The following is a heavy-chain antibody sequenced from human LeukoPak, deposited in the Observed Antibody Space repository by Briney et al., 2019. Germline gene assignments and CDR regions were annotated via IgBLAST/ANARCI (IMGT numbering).Heavy chain of an antibody. D-gene: IGHD3-22*01. CDR1: GGSFSGYY. Sequence: SETLSLTCAVYGGSFSGYYWSWIRQPPRKGLDWIGEINHSGSTNYNPSLKSRVTISVDTSKNQFSLKLSSVTAANTAVYYCARLRVTMIVVVIKVDAFDIWGQGTMVTVSS. V-gene: IGHV4-34*01. J-gene: IGHJ3*02. CDR2: INHSGST. CDR3: ARLRVTMIVVVIKVDAFDI.